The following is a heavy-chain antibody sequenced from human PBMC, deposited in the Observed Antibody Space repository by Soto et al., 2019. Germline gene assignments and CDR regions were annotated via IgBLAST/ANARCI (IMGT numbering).Heavy chain of an antibody. CDR1: GYRCTSYW. D-gene: IGHD2-2*02. J-gene: IGHJ6*02. Sequence: ESLKISWKGAGYRCTSYWLSWVRQMPGTGLEWMRRIDPSDSYTNYSPSDKSPVNISADKSISTAYLQWSSLKASDTAMYYCARLHGGCSSTSYYTGYYYYGMDVWGQGTTVTVSS. CDR3: ARLHGGCSSTSYYTGYYYYGMDV. CDR2: IDPSDSYT. V-gene: IGHV5-10-1*01.